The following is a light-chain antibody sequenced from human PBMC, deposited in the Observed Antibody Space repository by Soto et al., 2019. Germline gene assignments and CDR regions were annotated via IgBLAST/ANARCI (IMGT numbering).Light chain of an antibody. CDR3: QHYNNWWT. J-gene: IGKJ1*01. V-gene: IGKV3-15*01. CDR1: QSVSSD. Sequence: EIVMTQSPVTLSVSPGERATLSCRASQSVSSDLAWYQQKPGQAPRLLIYGASTRATGIPARFSGSESGTEFTLTISSLESEDFAVYYCQHYNNWWTFGQGTKVEIK. CDR2: GAS.